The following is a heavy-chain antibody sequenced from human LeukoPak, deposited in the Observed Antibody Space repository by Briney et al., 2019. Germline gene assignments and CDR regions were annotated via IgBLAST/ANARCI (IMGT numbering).Heavy chain of an antibody. Sequence: PGASVKVSCKASGYTFTSYGISWVRQAPGQGLEWMGWISAYNGNTNYAQNLQGRVTMTTDTSTTTAYMELRSLRSDDTAVYYCARDAVIAAAGTTGPNWFDPWGQGTLVTVSS. CDR3: ARDAVIAAAGTTGPNWFDP. CDR2: ISAYNGNT. CDR1: GYTFTSYG. D-gene: IGHD6-13*01. J-gene: IGHJ5*02. V-gene: IGHV1-18*01.